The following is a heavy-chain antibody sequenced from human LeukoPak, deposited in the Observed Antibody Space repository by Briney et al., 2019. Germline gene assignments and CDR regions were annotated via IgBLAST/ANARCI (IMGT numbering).Heavy chain of an antibody. J-gene: IGHJ6*03. Sequence: GGSLRLSCAASGFTFSSYWMSWVRQAPGKGLEWVANIKQDGSEKYYVDSVKGRFTISRDNAKNSLYLQMNSLRAEDTAVYYCARVSGLTPYYYYYMDVWGKGTTVTVSS. CDR1: GFTFSSYW. CDR2: IKQDGSEK. D-gene: IGHD3-9*01. V-gene: IGHV3-7*01. CDR3: ARVSGLTPYYYYYMDV.